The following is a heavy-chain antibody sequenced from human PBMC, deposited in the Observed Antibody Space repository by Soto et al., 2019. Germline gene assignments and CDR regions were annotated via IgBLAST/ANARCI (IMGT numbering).Heavy chain of an antibody. V-gene: IGHV3-48*02. Sequence: GGSLRLSCAASGFTFSSYSMNWVRQAPGKGLEWVSYISSSSSTIYYADSVKGRFTISRDNAKNSLYLQMNSLRDEDTAVYYCARSTLRWELMDAFDIWGQGTMVTVSS. CDR3: ARSTLRWELMDAFDI. CDR1: GFTFSSYS. CDR2: ISSSSSTI. J-gene: IGHJ3*02. D-gene: IGHD1-26*01.